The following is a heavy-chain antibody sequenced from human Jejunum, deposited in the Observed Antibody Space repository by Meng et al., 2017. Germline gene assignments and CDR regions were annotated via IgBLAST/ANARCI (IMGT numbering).Heavy chain of an antibody. V-gene: IGHV3-73*01. CDR1: GFTFSGSA. CDR3: TRHVGFDSSGYYDY. J-gene: IGHJ4*02. CDR2: IRSKANSYAT. D-gene: IGHD3-22*01. Sequence: GGSLRLSCAASGFTFSGSAMHWVRQASGKGLEWVGRIRSKANSYATAYDASVKGRFTISRDDSKNTAYLQMNSLKTEDTAVYYCTRHVGFDSSGYYDYWGRERWSPSPQ.